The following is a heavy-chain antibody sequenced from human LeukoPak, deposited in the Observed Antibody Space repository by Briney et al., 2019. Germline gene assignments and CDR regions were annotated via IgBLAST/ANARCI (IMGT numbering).Heavy chain of an antibody. CDR3: ARGAARAYYMDV. CDR2: TNIDGSTT. V-gene: IGHV3-74*01. J-gene: IGHJ6*03. D-gene: IGHD6-6*01. Sequence: GGSLRLSCAASGFTFSSYWLHWVRQAPGKGLVWVSRTNIDGSTTNYADSMKGRFTISRDNAKNTVHLQMNSLRAEDTAVYYCARGAARAYYMDVWGKGTTVTVSS. CDR1: GFTFSSYW.